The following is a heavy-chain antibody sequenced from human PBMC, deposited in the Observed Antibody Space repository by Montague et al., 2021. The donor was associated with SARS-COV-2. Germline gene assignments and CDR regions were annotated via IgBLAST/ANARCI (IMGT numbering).Heavy chain of an antibody. CDR2: IYSGDYNT. CDR3: AKSDYDLGMDYFHY. D-gene: IGHD3-22*01. Sequence: SLRLSCPASGFTFSSCAMSWVRQAPGKGLEWVSVIYSGDYNTFSADSVKGRFTTSRDNSNNTLFLQMDRLRAEDTAVYYCAKSDYDLGMDYFHYWGQGTLVTVSS. J-gene: IGHJ4*02. CDR1: GFTFSSCA. V-gene: IGHV3-23*03.